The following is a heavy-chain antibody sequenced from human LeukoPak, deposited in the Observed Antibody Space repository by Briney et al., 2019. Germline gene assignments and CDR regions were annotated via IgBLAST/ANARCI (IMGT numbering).Heavy chain of an antibody. V-gene: IGHV3-48*02. Sequence: PGGSLRLSCAASGFTFSSYSMNWVRQAPGNGLEWISYISSSGTIYYADSVKGRFTISRDNAENSLYLQMNSLRDEDTAVYYCARDPRYGGYWGQGTLVTVSS. CDR2: ISSSGTI. D-gene: IGHD4-17*01. CDR3: ARDPRYGGY. J-gene: IGHJ4*02. CDR1: GFTFSSYS.